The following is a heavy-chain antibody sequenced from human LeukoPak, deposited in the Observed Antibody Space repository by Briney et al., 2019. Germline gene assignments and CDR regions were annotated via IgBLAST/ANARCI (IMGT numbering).Heavy chain of an antibody. CDR3: ARDRDYYGSGSYEWFDP. Sequence: GGSLRLSCAASGFTFSSYGMHWVRQAPGKGLEWVAVISYDGSNKYYADSVKGRFTISRDNSKNMLYLQMNSLRAEDTAVYYCARDRDYYGSGSYEWFDPWGQGTLVTVPS. D-gene: IGHD3-10*01. V-gene: IGHV3-30*03. CDR2: ISYDGSNK. CDR1: GFTFSSYG. J-gene: IGHJ5*02.